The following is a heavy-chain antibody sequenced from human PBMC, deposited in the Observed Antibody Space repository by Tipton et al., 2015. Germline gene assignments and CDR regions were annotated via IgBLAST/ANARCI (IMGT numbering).Heavy chain of an antibody. J-gene: IGHJ4*02. V-gene: IGHV3-73*01. CDR3: TLPPCF. CDR2: VRNKANNYAT. D-gene: IGHD2-21*01. CDR1: GFTFHSYG. Sequence: SLRLSCATSGFTFHSYGMHWVRQAPGKGLEWVGRVRNKANNYATSYAVSVKGRFTISRDESTNTTYLQMNSLKTEDTAVYYCTLPPCFWGQGTLVTVSS.